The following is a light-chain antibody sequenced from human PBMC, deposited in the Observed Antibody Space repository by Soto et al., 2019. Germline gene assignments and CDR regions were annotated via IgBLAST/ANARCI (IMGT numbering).Light chain of an antibody. J-gene: IGKJ1*01. Sequence: EIVLTQSPGALSLSPGERATLSCGASQSVSSSYLAWYQQKPGQAPRLLIYGASTRATGIPERFSGSGSGTDFILTISRLEPEDFAVYYCQQYGSSPRTFGQGTKVDIK. V-gene: IGKV3-20*01. CDR3: QQYGSSPRT. CDR1: QSVSSSY. CDR2: GAS.